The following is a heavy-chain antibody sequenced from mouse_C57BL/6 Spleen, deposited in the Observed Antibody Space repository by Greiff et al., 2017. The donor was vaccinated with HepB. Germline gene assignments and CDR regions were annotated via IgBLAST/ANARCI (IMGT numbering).Heavy chain of an antibody. CDR2: IWGVGST. J-gene: IGHJ4*01. D-gene: IGHD2-1*01. V-gene: IGHV2-6*01. CDR1: GFSLTSYG. CDR3: ARLYYGNGENAMDY. Sequence: QVQLKESGPGLVAPSQSLSIACTVSGFSLTSYGVDWVRQSPGKGLEWLGVIWGVGSTNYNSALKSRLSISKDNSKSQVFLKMNSLQTDDTAMYYCARLYYGNGENAMDYWGQGTSVTVSS.